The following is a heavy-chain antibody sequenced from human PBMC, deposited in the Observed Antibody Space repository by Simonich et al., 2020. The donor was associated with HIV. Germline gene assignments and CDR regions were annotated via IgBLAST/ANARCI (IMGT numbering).Heavy chain of an antibody. D-gene: IGHD6-25*01. CDR2: INPRVRT. CDR1: GGSFSGYY. CDR3: ARGAPSVAAAREVWFDP. Sequence: QVQLQQWGAGLLKPSETLSLTCAVYGGSFSGYYWTWIPQPPGKGLVWMGEINPRVRTNYNPSSTSRAIISVEASKNQFSLKLRAVTAADTAVYYCARGAPSVAAAREVWFDPWAQGTLVTVSS. V-gene: IGHV4-34*01. J-gene: IGHJ5*02.